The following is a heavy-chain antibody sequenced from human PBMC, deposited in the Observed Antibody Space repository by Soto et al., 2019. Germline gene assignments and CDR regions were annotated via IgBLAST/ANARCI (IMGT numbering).Heavy chain of an antibody. J-gene: IGHJ4*02. CDR3: ARGTYRSKTDFDY. CDR1: GFTFSDYY. Sequence: PGGSLRLSCAASGFTFSDYYMTWIRQAPGSGLERVSYISSSSGTISYANSVKGRFTIPRENAQNSLYLQMTSLRAEDTAVYYCARGTYRSKTDFDYWGQGTLVTVSS. CDR2: ISSSSGTI. D-gene: IGHD6-13*01. V-gene: IGHV3-11*01.